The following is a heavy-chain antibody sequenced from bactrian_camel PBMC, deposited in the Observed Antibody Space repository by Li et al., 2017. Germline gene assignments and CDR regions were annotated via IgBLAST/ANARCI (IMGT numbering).Heavy chain of an antibody. CDR1: GISHSYYV. J-gene: IGHJ4*01. CDR3: AAEDLGSRWPEAWKYASSYRH. V-gene: IGHV3S54*01. D-gene: IGHD6*01. CDR2: IYVGGDST. Sequence: HVQLVESGGGSVQAGGSLRLSCEASGISHSYYVMGWFRQAPGKEREAVATIYVGGDSTLYADSVKGRFTISEDTMKNTVSLQMNSLKPLDRGTYYCAAEDLGSRWPEAWKYASSYRHWGQGTQVTVS.